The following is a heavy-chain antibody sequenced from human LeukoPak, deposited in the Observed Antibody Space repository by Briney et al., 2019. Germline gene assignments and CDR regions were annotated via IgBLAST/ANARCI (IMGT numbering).Heavy chain of an antibody. CDR3: ARILYCSGGRCGGIDY. CDR2: ISGSGGST. Sequence: PGGSLRLSCAASGFTFSSYAMSWVRQAPGKGLEWVSAISGSGGSTYYADSVKGRFTISRDNSKNTLYLQMNSLRAEDTAVYYCARILYCSGGRCGGIDYWGQGTLVTVSS. CDR1: GFTFSSYA. J-gene: IGHJ4*02. D-gene: IGHD2-15*01. V-gene: IGHV3-23*01.